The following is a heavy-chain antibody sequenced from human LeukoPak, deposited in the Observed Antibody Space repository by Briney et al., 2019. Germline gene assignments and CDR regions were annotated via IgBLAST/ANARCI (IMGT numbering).Heavy chain of an antibody. D-gene: IGHD6-19*01. CDR2: INTNTGNP. J-gene: IGHJ4*02. V-gene: IGHV7-4-1*02. CDR1: GYTFTTYA. CDR3: ARGEYSIGWYLYYFDY. Sequence: ASVKVSCKASGYTFTTYAMNWVRQAPGQGLEWMGWINTNTGNPTYAQGFTGRFVFSLDTSVSTAYLQISSLKAEDTAVYYCARGEYSIGWYLYYFDYWGQGTLVTVSS.